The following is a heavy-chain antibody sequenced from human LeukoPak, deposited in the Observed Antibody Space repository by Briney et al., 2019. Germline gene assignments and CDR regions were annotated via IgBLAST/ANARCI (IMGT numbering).Heavy chain of an antibody. V-gene: IGHV1-46*01. CDR3: ARGQKYRSGYTVTELGSGYFDY. J-gene: IGHJ4*02. D-gene: IGHD5-18*01. CDR2: ISPSGGST. CDR1: GYTFTSNY. Sequence: ASVKVSCKAFGYTFTSNYMHWVRQAPGQGPEWMGVISPSGGSTTYAQKCQGRVTLTRDMSTSTDYLELRSLRSDDTAVYYCARGQKYRSGYTVTELGSGYFDYWGQGTLVTVSS.